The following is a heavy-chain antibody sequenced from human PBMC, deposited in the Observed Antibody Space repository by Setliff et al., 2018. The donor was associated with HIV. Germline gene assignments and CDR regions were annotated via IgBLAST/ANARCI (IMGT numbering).Heavy chain of an antibody. Sequence: SETLSLTCTVSGGSIDNYYWSWIRQPPGQGLEWIGYIFYSGSTKYNPSVESRVTLSLDTSKNQFSLKLSSVTAADTAVYYCARSTSFSHYPDYWGQGTLVTVSS. V-gene: IGHV4-59*01. CDR2: IFYSGST. CDR1: GGSIDNYY. J-gene: IGHJ4*02. CDR3: ARSTSFSHYPDY.